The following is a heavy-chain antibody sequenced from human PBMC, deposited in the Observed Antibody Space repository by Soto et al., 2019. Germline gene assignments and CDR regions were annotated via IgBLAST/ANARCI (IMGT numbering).Heavy chain of an antibody. V-gene: IGHV2-5*01. CDR1: GFSLSASGVG. Sequence: SGPTLVQPTQPLTLTCSFSGFSLSASGVGVGWIRQPPGKALEWLALIYWNDDKRYSPSLKSRLTIAKDTSKNQVIFTMTNMDPVDTATYFCAYTPGYYDGDYWGQGTLVTVSS. J-gene: IGHJ4*02. CDR2: IYWNDDK. CDR3: AYTPGYYDGDY. D-gene: IGHD3-16*01.